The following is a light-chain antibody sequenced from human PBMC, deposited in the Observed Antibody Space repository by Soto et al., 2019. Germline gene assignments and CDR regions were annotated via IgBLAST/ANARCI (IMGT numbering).Light chain of an antibody. CDR1: QSISSW. Sequence: DIQMTQSPSSLSASVGDRVTITCRASQSISSWLAWYQQKPGKAPKLLIHKASTLKSGVPSRFSGSGSGTEFTLTISSLQPDDFATYYCQQYYSYPPITFGQGTRLENK. J-gene: IGKJ5*01. CDR2: KAS. CDR3: QQYYSYPPIT. V-gene: IGKV1-5*03.